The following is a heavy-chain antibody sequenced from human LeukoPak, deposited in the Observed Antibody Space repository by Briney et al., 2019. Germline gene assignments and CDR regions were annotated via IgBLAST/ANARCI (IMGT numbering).Heavy chain of an antibody. V-gene: IGHV4-30-4*08. CDR2: IYYSGST. D-gene: IGHD1-26*01. CDR3: ARERDRYSGSYSFDY. CDR1: GGSISSGDYY. J-gene: IGHJ4*02. Sequence: PSQTLSLTCTVSGGSISSGDYYWSWIRQPPGKGLEWIGYIYYSGSTYYNPSLKSRVTISVDTSKNQFSLKLSSVTATDTAVYYCARERDRYSGSYSFDYWGQGTLVTVPS.